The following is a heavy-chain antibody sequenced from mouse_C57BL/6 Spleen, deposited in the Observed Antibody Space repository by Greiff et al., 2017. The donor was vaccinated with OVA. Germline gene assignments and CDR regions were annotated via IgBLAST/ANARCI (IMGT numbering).Heavy chain of an antibody. CDR1: GYTFTSYW. D-gene: IGHD2-2*01. V-gene: IGHV1-52*01. J-gene: IGHJ1*03. Sequence: QVQLQQPGAELVRPGSSVKLSCKASGYTFTSYWMHWVKQRPIQGLEWIGNIDPSDSETHYNQKFKDKATLTVDKSSSTVYMQLSSLTSEDSAVYYCARGGYYGYFGVWGTGTTVTVAS. CDR3: ARGGYYGYFGV. CDR2: IDPSDSET.